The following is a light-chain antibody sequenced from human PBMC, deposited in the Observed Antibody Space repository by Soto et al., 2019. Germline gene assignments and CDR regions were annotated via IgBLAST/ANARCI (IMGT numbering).Light chain of an antibody. Sequence: EIVLTQSPGTLSLSPGEIATLSCRASQSVSSSYLAWYQQKPGQAPRLLIYGASSRATGIPDRFSGSGSGTDFTLTISRLEPEDFAVYYCQQYGSSPKTFXQGTKVDIK. J-gene: IGKJ1*01. CDR1: QSVSSSY. CDR2: GAS. CDR3: QQYGSSPKT. V-gene: IGKV3-20*01.